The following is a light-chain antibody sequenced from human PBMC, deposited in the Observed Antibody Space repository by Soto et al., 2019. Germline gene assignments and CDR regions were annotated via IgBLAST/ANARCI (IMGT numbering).Light chain of an antibody. V-gene: IGLV2-14*01. CDR1: SSDVGGYNY. CDR3: SSYTSSSVYV. CDR2: EVS. J-gene: IGLJ1*01. Sequence: QSALTQPASVSGSPGQSITISCTGTSSDVGGYNYVSWYQQHPGKAPKLMIYEVSNRPSGVSNRFSGSKSGNTASLTISGLQAEDEAAYYCSSYTSSSVYVLGTGTKVTVL.